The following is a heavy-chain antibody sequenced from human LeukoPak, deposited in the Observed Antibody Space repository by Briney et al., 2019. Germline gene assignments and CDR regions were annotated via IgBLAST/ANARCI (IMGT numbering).Heavy chain of an antibody. CDR2: IRSKAYGGTT. Sequence: GGSLRLSCTASGFTFGDYAMGWFRQAPGKGLEWVGFIRSKAYGGTTEYAASVKGRFTISRDDSKSIAYLQMNSLKTEDTAVYYCNRVTGDYYGSDEIYYFDYWGQGTLVTVSS. V-gene: IGHV3-49*03. D-gene: IGHD3-10*01. J-gene: IGHJ4*02. CDR3: NRVTGDYYGSDEIYYFDY. CDR1: GFTFGDYA.